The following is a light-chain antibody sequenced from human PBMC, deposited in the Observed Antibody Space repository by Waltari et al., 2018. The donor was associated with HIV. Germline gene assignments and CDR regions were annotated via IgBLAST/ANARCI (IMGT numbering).Light chain of an antibody. J-gene: IGLJ2*01. CDR3: QTWDRNTLHVS. V-gene: IGLV3-1*01. CDR1: ELGHKY. Sequence: SYDLTQPPSVSVSPGQTVNITCSGHELGHKYACWSLHKPGQYPVMVISQEHKRHSGTPELFSGSNSGNTATLTISETQAIEEADYYCQTWDRNTLHVSFGGGTKLTVL. CDR2: QEH.